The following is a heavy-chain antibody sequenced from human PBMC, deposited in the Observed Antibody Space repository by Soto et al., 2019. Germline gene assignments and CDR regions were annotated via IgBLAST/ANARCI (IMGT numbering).Heavy chain of an antibody. CDR2: ISYDGSNK. D-gene: IGHD3-22*01. CDR3: AVVITPYYYYYGMDV. Sequence: PGGSLRLSCAASGFTFSSYAMHWVRQAPGKGLEWVAVISYDGSNKYYADSVKGRFTISRDNSKNTLYLQMNSLRAEDTAVYYCAVVITPYYYYYGMDVWGQGTTVTVSS. CDR1: GFTFSSYA. J-gene: IGHJ6*02. V-gene: IGHV3-30-3*01.